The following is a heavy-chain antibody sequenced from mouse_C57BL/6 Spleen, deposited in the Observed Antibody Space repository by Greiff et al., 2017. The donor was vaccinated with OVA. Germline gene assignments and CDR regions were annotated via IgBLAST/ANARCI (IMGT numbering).Heavy chain of an antibody. J-gene: IGHJ4*01. D-gene: IGHD1-1*01. V-gene: IGHV1-80*01. Sequence: VQLQQSGAELVKPGASVKISCKASGYAFSSYWMNWVKQRPGKGLEWIGQIYPGDGDTNYNGKFKGKATLTADKSSSTAYMQLSSLTSEDSAVYFCARSDYYGSSYRYYAMDYWGQGTSVTVSS. CDR2: IYPGDGDT. CDR1: GYAFSSYW. CDR3: ARSDYYGSSYRYYAMDY.